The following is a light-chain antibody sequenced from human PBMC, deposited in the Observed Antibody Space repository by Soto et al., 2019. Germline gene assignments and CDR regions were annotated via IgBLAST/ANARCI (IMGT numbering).Light chain of an antibody. J-gene: IGLJ1*01. CDR2: EVN. CDR1: SSYVGAYKY. V-gene: IGLV2-14*01. Sequence: SVLTNLAYVSGSPGQGITISCSGTSSYVGAYKYVSWFQQYPGKVTKLIIYEVNERASGVSNCFSASKSGNTASLTISGLQAEDEAEYCCSSCTRQSTCIVGTGTKVTVL. CDR3: SSCTRQSTCI.